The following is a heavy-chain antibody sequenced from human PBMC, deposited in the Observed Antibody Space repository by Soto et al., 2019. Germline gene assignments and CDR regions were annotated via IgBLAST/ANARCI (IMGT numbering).Heavy chain of an antibody. D-gene: IGHD3-22*01. J-gene: IGHJ4*02. CDR1: GFTFSSYE. CDR3: ARDLGYYGSSGYVPFDY. Sequence: GGSLRLSCAASGFTFSSYEMNWVRQAPGKGLEWVSYISSSGSTIYYADSVKGRFTISRDNAKNSLYLQMNSLRAEDTAVYYCARDLGYYGSSGYVPFDYWGQGTLVTVSS. CDR2: ISSSGSTI. V-gene: IGHV3-48*03.